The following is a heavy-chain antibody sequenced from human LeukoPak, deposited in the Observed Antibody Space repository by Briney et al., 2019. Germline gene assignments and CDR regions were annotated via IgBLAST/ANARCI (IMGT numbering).Heavy chain of an antibody. V-gene: IGHV3-21*04. J-gene: IGHJ4*02. CDR2: ISSSSSYI. CDR1: GFTFSSYA. D-gene: IGHD1-26*01. CDR3: ATGANAIVGATESMLYY. Sequence: GGSLRLSCAASGFTFSSYAMSWVRQAPGKGLEWVSSISSSSSYIYYADSVKGRFTISRDNAKNSLYLQMNSLRAEDMAVYYCATGANAIVGATESMLYYWGQGTLVTVSS.